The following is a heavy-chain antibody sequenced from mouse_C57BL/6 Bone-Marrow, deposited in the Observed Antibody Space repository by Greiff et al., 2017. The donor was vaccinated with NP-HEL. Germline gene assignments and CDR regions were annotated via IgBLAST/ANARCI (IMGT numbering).Heavy chain of an antibody. CDR1: GFNIKDDY. D-gene: IGHD5-1*01. CDR3: TTEAVPYYFDY. V-gene: IGHV14-4*01. J-gene: IGHJ2*01. CDR2: IDPENGDT. Sequence: EVQLQQSGAELVRPGASVKLSCTASGFNIKDDYMHWVKQRPEQGLEWIGWIDPENGDTEYASKFQGKATITAYTSSNTAYLQLSSLTSEDTAVYYCTTEAVPYYFDYWGQGTTLTVSS.